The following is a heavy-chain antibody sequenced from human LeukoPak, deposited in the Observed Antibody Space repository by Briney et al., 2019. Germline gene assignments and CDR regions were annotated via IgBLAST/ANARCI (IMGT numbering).Heavy chain of an antibody. D-gene: IGHD3-10*01. J-gene: IGHJ4*02. V-gene: IGHV1-18*01. Sequence: VASVKVSCKASGYTFTSYGVSWVRQAPGQGLEWMGWISAYNGNTNYAQKLQGRVTMTTDTSTSTAYMELRSLRSDDTAVYYCAREYKGFGELLSARNDYWGQGTLVTVSS. CDR1: GYTFTSYG. CDR2: ISAYNGNT. CDR3: AREYKGFGELLSARNDY.